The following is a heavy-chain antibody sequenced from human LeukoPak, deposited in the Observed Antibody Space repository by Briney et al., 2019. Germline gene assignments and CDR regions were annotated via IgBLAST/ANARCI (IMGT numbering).Heavy chain of an antibody. CDR3: ARDRGVGATQYYYYGMDV. V-gene: IGHV1-18*01. D-gene: IGHD1-26*01. J-gene: IGHJ6*02. CDR2: ISAYNGNT. Sequence: GASVKVSCKASGYTFTSYGISWVRQAPGQGLEWMGWISAYNGNTNYAQKLQSRVTMTTDTSTSTAYMELRSLRSDDTAVYYCARDRGVGATQYYYYGMDVWGQGTTVTVSS. CDR1: GYTFTSYG.